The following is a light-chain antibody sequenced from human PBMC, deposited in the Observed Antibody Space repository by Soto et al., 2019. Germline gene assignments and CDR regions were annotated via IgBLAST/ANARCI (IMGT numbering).Light chain of an antibody. J-gene: IGKJ1*01. Sequence: IVMTQSPATLSVSPGERATLSCRASQNIYSNVAWYQQGPGQAPRLLIYRASTRASGIPARFSGSGSGTEFILTISSLQSEDFTVYSCLQYHNLWAFGQGTKVEIK. CDR1: QNIYSN. V-gene: IGKV3-15*01. CDR2: RAS. CDR3: LQYHNLWA.